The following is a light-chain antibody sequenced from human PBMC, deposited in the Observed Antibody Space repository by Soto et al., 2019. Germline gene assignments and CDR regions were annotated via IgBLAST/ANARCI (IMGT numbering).Light chain of an antibody. CDR1: SSDIGGYKY. Sequence: QSVLTQPASVSGSPGQSITISCTGTSSDIGGYKYVTWYQHHPGKAPKLMIYEVNNRPSGVSYRFSGSKSGNTASLTISGLQAEDEADYFCSSYTSSSTLFVFGTGTKLTVL. CDR2: EVN. CDR3: SSYTSSSTLFV. J-gene: IGLJ1*01. V-gene: IGLV2-14*01.